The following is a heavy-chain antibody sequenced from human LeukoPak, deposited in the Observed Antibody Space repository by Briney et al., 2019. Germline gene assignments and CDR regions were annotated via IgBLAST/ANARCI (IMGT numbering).Heavy chain of an antibody. CDR1: GYTFTSYG. J-gene: IGHJ2*01. CDR2: ISAYNGNT. D-gene: IGHD3-22*01. V-gene: IGHV1-18*01. Sequence: ASVTVSCKASGYTFTSYGISWVRQAPGQGLEWMGWISAYNGNTNYAQKLQGRVTITRDTSASTAYMELSSLRSEDTAVYYCARSFTGGYDRRYFDVWGRGTLVTVSS. CDR3: ARSFTGGYDRRYFDV.